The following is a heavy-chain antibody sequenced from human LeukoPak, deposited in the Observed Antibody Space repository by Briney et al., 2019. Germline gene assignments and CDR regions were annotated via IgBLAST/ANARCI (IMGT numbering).Heavy chain of an antibody. CDR1: GGTFSSYA. D-gene: IGHD3-3*01. CDR3: AREGRITIFGVVHPLFDY. J-gene: IGHJ4*02. V-gene: IGHV1-69*01. CDR2: IIPIFGTA. Sequence: ASVKVSCKASGGTFSSYAISWVRQAPGQGLEWMGGIIPIFGTANYAQKFQGRVTITADESTSTAYMELSSLRSEDTAVYYCAREGRITIFGVVHPLFDYWGQGTLVTVSS.